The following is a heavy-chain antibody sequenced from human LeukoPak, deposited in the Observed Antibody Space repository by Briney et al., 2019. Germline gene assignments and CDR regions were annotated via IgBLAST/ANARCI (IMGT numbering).Heavy chain of an antibody. D-gene: IGHD5-18*01. V-gene: IGHV3-23*01. CDR2: ISGSGGNT. Sequence: GGSLRLSCAASGFTFSNYAMSWVRQAPGKGLEWGSGISGSGGNTYYADSVKGRFTISRDNPKNTLYLQMNSLRPEDTAVYYCATDSSSRIQLWTPLKYWGQGTLVTVSS. CDR3: ATDSSSRIQLWTPLKY. CDR1: GFTFSNYA. J-gene: IGHJ4*02.